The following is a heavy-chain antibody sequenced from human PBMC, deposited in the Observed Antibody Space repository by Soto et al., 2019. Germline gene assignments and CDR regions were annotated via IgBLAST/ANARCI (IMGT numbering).Heavy chain of an antibody. Sequence: QLQLQESGSGLVKPSQTLSLTCAVSGGSISSGGYSWSWIRQPPGKGLEWIGYIYHSGSTYYNPSLKSPVTISIDRSKNQFALKASSVTAAYTAVYYGARVPDYWGHGTLVTVSS. V-gene: IGHV4-30-2*01. D-gene: IGHD2-2*01. CDR1: GGSISSGGYS. CDR3: ARVPDY. CDR2: IYHSGST. J-gene: IGHJ4*01.